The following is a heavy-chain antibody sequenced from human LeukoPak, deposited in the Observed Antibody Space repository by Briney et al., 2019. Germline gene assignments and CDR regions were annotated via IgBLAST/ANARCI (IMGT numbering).Heavy chain of an antibody. Sequence: GGSLRLACAASGFTSSHAWRNWVRQAPGKGLEWVGRIKSKTDGGTTDYAAPVKGRFTISRDDSENTLYLQMSSLKTEDTAVYYCTTNYGSGSYLSPNFDTWGQGTLVTVSS. CDR3: TTNYGSGSYLSPNFDT. D-gene: IGHD3-10*01. J-gene: IGHJ4*02. CDR2: IKSKTDGGTT. V-gene: IGHV3-15*01. CDR1: GFTSSHAW.